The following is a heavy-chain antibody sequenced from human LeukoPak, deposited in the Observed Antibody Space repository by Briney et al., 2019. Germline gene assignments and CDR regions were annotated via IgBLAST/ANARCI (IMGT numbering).Heavy chain of an antibody. D-gene: IGHD3-16*01. Sequence: PGGSLRLSCAASGFTFSSYGMHWVRQAPGKGLEWVAVISYDGSNKYYADSVKGRFTISRDNSKNTLYLQMNSLRAEDTAVYYCAKDLRGLTYYFDYWGQGTLVTVSS. CDR1: GFTFSSYG. CDR3: AKDLRGLTYYFDY. V-gene: IGHV3-30*18. J-gene: IGHJ4*02. CDR2: ISYDGSNK.